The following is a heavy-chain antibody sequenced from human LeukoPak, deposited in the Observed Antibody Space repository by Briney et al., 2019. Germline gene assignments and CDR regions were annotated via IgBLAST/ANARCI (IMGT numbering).Heavy chain of an antibody. CDR3: ARGWRARLGAFDL. J-gene: IGHJ3*01. V-gene: IGHV4-34*01. Sequence: SEALSLTCGVYGVSFSANYWNWIRQAPGKGLEWIGEINQSGTTDYNPSLKSRVTMTVDLSMRQFSLNLRSVSAADTGVYYCARGWRARLGAFDLWGQGTMVAVSS. D-gene: IGHD1-26*01. CDR2: INQSGTT. CDR1: GVSFSANY.